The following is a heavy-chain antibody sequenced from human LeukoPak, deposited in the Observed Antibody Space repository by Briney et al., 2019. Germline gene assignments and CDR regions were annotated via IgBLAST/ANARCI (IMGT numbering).Heavy chain of an antibody. J-gene: IGHJ4*02. CDR1: GFTFSSYA. V-gene: IGHV3-23*01. D-gene: IGHD2-15*01. CDR2: ISGSGGST. CDR3: AKDDGARSGGR. Sequence: GGSLRLSCAASGFTFSSYAMSWVRQAPGKGLEWVSAISGSGGSTYYADSVKGRFTIPRDNSKNTLYLQMNSLRAEDTAVYYCAKDDGARSGGRWGQGTLVTVSS.